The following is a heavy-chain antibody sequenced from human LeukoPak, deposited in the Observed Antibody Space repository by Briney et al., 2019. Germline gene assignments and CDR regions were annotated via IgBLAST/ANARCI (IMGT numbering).Heavy chain of an antibody. CDR1: GGSISSYY. Sequence: RPSETLSLTCTVSGGSISSYYWSWIRQPPGKGLEWIGYIHYSGSTNYNPSLKSRLTISVETSKNQFSLKLRSVTAADTAVYYYAGGLGPIAMFDPWGQGTLVTVSS. CDR2: IHYSGST. CDR3: AGGLGPIAMFDP. D-gene: IGHD3-10*01. V-gene: IGHV4-59*01. J-gene: IGHJ5*02.